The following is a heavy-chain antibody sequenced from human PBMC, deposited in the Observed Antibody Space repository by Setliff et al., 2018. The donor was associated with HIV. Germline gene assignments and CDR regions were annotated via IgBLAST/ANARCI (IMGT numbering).Heavy chain of an antibody. J-gene: IGHJ3*02. CDR1: GGSFSGYY. CDR2: ISYDGGRK. Sequence: LSLTCTVYGGSFSGYYWSWIRQAPGKGLEWVAVISYDGGRKDYAESVNGRFTISRDDSKSTLYLQMNSLRVEDTAVYYCSAFEMWGQGTMVTVSS. CDR3: SAFEM. V-gene: IGHV3-33*08.